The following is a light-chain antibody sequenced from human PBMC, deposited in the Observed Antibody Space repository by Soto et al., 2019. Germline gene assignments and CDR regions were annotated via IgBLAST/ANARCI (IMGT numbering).Light chain of an antibody. J-gene: IGKJ5*01. CDR1: QSVSSY. CDR3: QQYKNWASRT. CDR2: DAS. Sequence: EIVWTQSPATLSLSPGERATLSCRASQSVSSYLAWYQQKPGQAPRLLIYDASNRATGIPARFSGSGSGTEFTLTISSLQSEDFAVYFCQQYKNWASRTFGQGTRLEIK. V-gene: IGKV3-11*01.